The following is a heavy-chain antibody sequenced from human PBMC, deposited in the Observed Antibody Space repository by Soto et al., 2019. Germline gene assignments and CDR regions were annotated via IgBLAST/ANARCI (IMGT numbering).Heavy chain of an antibody. J-gene: IGHJ4*02. V-gene: IGHV3-23*01. D-gene: IGHD4-4*01. CDR1: GXTLSSYS. CDR2: FSGTGGNA. Sequence: GSLRLSCVASGXTLSSYSMTWVRQSPGKGLEWVSGFSGTGGNAYYADSVKGRFTISRDKSKNTLYLHMNSLRAEDTDVYYCARGSAYSEYDLEYWGQGTLGTVS. CDR3: ARGSAYSEYDLEY.